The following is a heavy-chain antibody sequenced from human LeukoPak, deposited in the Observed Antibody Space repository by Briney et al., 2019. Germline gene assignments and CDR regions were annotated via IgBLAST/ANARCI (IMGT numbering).Heavy chain of an antibody. J-gene: IGHJ4*02. V-gene: IGHV4-39*06. Sequence: SETLSLTCTVSGGSISSSSYYWGWIRQPPGKGLEWIGSIYYSGSTYYNPSLKSRVTISVDTSKNQFPLKLSSVTAADTAAYYCARAPDYYDSSGSFDYWGQGTLVTVSS. CDR3: ARAPDYYDSSGSFDY. CDR2: IYYSGST. D-gene: IGHD3-22*01. CDR1: GGSISSSSYY.